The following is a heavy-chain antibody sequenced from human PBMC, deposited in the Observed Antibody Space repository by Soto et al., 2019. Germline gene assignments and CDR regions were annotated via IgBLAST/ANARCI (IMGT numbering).Heavy chain of an antibody. CDR1: GGSISSGDYY. D-gene: IGHD3-22*01. CDR3: ARGEYDSRYFDY. J-gene: IGHJ4*02. CDR2: IYYSGST. V-gene: IGHV4-30-4*01. Sequence: SETLSLTCTVSGGSISSGDYYWSWIRQPPGKGLEWIGYIYYSGSTYYNPSLKSRVTISVDTSKNQFSLKLSSVTAADTAVYYCARGEYDSRYFDYWGQGTLVTVSS.